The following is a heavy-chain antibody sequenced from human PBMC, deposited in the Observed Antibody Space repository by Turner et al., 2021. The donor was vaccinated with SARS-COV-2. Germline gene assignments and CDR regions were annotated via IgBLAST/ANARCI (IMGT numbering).Heavy chain of an antibody. V-gene: IGHV4-4*07. CDR3: ARGKYYDSSGYYSDAFDI. Sequence: QVQLQESGPGLVKPSETLSLTCTVSGGSISSYYWSWIRQPAGKGLEWIGRIYTSVSTNYNPSLKSRVTMSVDTSKNQFSLKLSSVTAADTAVYYCARGKYYDSSGYYSDAFDIWGQGTMVTVSS. D-gene: IGHD3-22*01. J-gene: IGHJ3*02. CDR1: GGSISSYY. CDR2: IYTSVST.